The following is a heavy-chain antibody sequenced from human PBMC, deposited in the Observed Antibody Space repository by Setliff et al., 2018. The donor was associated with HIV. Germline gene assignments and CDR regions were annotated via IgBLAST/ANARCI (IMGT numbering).Heavy chain of an antibody. CDR2: ISSSGTYI. CDR1: GFNFNTYS. Sequence: PGGSLRLSCAASGFNFNTYSMSWVRQAPGKGLEWVSSISSSGTYIYYADSMKGRFTISRDKAGNSLYLQLNNVRAEDTAVYYCTRMIPPRSNRFSSGWFDYWGQGTVVTVS. V-gene: IGHV3-21*01. D-gene: IGHD6-19*01. CDR3: TRMIPPRSNRFSSGWFDY. J-gene: IGHJ4*02.